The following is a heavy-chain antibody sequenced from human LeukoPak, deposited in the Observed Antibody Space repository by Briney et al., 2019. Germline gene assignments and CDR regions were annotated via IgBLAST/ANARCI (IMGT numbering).Heavy chain of an antibody. CDR2: IYHSGST. V-gene: IGHV4-30-2*01. CDR3: ARDPGRYYDSSGYYIDGDY. J-gene: IGHJ4*02. D-gene: IGHD3-22*01. CDR1: GGSISSGGYY. Sequence: SETLSLTCTVSGGSISSGGYYWSWIRQPPGKGLEWIGYIYHSGSTYYNPSLKSRVTISVDRSKNQFSLKLSSVTAADTAVYYCARDPGRYYDSSGYYIDGDYWGQGTLVTVSS.